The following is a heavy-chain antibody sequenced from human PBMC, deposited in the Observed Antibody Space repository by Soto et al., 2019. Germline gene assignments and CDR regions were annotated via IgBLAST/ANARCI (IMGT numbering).Heavy chain of an antibody. J-gene: IGHJ4*02. CDR1: GFTFSSYG. CDR3: ARDRRHGGAHLDH. D-gene: IGHD3-16*01. V-gene: IGHV3-33*01. Sequence: TGGSLRLSCAASGFTFSSYGMHWVRQAPGKGLEWVAVIWYDGSNKYYADSVKGRFTISRDNSKNMLYLQMNSLRAEDTAVYYCARDRRHGGAHLDHWGQGTLVTAPQ. CDR2: IWYDGSNK.